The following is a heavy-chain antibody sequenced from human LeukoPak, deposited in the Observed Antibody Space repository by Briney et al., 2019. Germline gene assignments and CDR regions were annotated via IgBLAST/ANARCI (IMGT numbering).Heavy chain of an antibody. CDR1: GYTFTSYD. D-gene: IGHD4-17*01. CDR2: MNPNSGNT. Sequence: GASVKVSCKASGYTFTSYDINWVRQATGQGLEWMGWMNPNSGNTGYAQKFQGRVTMTRNTSISTAYMELSSLRSEGTAVYYCARDDDYGDYSDYWGQGTLVTVSS. J-gene: IGHJ4*02. CDR3: ARDDDYGDYSDY. V-gene: IGHV1-8*01.